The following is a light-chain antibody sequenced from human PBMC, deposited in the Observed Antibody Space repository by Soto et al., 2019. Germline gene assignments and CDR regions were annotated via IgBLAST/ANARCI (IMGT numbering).Light chain of an antibody. CDR1: QSISSY. J-gene: IGKJ1*01. V-gene: IGKV1-39*01. CDR3: QQSYSTPPRT. CDR2: AAS. Sequence: DIQMTQSPSSLSASVGDRVTITCRASQSISSYLNWYQQKPGKAPKLLIYAASSLQCGVPSRFSGSGSGTDFTLTISSLHPEDFATYYCQQSYSTPPRTFGQGTKVEIK.